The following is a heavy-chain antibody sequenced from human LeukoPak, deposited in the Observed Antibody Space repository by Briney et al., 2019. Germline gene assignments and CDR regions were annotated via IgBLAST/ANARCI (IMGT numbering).Heavy chain of an antibody. Sequence: GGSLRLSCAACGFTFSIYAMSWVRQAPGKGVEWVSAISGRGGSTYYADSVKGRFTISRDNSKNTLYLQMNSLRAEDTAVYYCARDHVPYYNSSGYYCALDYWGQGTLVTVSS. V-gene: IGHV3-23*01. CDR1: GFTFSIYA. D-gene: IGHD3-22*01. CDR3: ARDHVPYYNSSGYYCALDY. CDR2: ISGRGGST. J-gene: IGHJ4*02.